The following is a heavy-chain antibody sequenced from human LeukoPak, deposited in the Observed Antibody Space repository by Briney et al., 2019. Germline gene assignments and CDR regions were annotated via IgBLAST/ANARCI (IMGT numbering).Heavy chain of an antibody. Sequence: SETLSLTCAVSGYSISNGYYWGWIRQPPGKGLEWIGSIYHSGSPYYNPSLKNRVTISVDTSKNQFSLKLSSVTAADTAVYYCARDGDTYYYDNSGYYYEYWGQGTLVTVSS. CDR3: ARDGDTYYYDNSGYYYEY. CDR1: GYSISNGYY. CDR2: IYHSGSP. D-gene: IGHD3-22*01. J-gene: IGHJ4*02. V-gene: IGHV4-38-2*02.